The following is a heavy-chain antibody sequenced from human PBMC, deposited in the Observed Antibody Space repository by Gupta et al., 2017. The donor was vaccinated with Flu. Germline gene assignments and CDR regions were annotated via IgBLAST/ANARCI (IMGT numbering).Heavy chain of an antibody. CDR2: ILHIVGAT. V-gene: IGHV1-69*01. CDR3: VRLNHCGGDCYYCLP. Sequence: QVQLVQSGAEVKKSGSSVKVSCKASGDTFSSETFSWVRQAPGQGLEWMGGILHIVGATNYAQELQGRVTITADEATTTVYMERRSLTSEDTAIYDGVRLNHCGGDCYYCLPWGQGTLGTV. D-gene: IGHD2-21*02. CDR1: GDTFSSET. J-gene: IGHJ5*02.